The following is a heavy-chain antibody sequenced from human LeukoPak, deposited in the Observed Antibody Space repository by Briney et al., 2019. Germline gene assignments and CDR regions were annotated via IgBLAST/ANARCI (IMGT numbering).Heavy chain of an antibody. D-gene: IGHD5-12*01. CDR1: GLTFSSYG. J-gene: IGHJ4*02. CDR3: ANFRGYNGYGGLFDY. CDR2: IRYDGSNK. V-gene: IGHV3-30*02. Sequence: PGGTLRLSCAASGLTFSSYGMHWVRQAPGKGLVGVAFIRYDGSNKFCADSVKGRFTIYRDISKNTLYLQMNSLRAEDTAVYYCANFRGYNGYGGLFDYWGQGTLVTVSS.